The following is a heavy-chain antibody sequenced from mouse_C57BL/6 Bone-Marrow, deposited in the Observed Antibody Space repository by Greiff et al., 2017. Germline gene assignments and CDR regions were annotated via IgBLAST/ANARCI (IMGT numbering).Heavy chain of an antibody. V-gene: IGHV1-63*01. J-gene: IGHJ2*01. Sequence: QVQLQQSGAELVRPGTSVKMSCKASGYTFTNYWIGWAKQTPGHGLEWIGDIYPGGGYTNYNEKFNGKATLTADKSSSTAYMQFSSLTSEDSAIYYCARKGKYYFDYWGQGTTLTVSS. CDR3: ARKGKYYFDY. CDR1: GYTFTNYW. CDR2: IYPGGGYT.